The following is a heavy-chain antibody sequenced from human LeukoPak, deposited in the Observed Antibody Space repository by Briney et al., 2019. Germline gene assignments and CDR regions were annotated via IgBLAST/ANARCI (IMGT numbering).Heavy chain of an antibody. CDR1: GGSISSSSYY. CDR2: IYYSGST. V-gene: IGHV4-39*07. Sequence: KSSETLSLTCTVSGGSISSSSYYWGWIRQPPGKGLEWIGSIYYSGSTYYNPSLKSRVTISVDTSKNQFSLKLSSVTAADTAVYYCARVWGSNMITFGGVIVIPGGYFDYWGQGTLVTVSS. J-gene: IGHJ4*02. CDR3: ARVWGSNMITFGGVIVIPGGYFDY. D-gene: IGHD3-16*02.